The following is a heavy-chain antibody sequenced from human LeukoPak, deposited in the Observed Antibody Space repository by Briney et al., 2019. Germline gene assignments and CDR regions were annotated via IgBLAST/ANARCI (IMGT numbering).Heavy chain of an antibody. D-gene: IGHD6-13*01. V-gene: IGHV1-69*01. CDR3: ASGLYSSSWYVPVDY. CDR1: GGTFSSYA. CDR2: IIPIFGTA. Sequence: GGSLRLSCAASGGTFSSYAISWVRQAPGQGLEWMGGIIPIFGTANYAQKFQGRVTITADESTSTAYMELSSLRSEDTAVYYCASGLYSSSWYVPVDYWGQGTLVTVSS. J-gene: IGHJ4*02.